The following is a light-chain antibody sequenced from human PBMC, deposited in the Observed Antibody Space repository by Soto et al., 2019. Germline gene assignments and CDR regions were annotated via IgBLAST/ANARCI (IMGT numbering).Light chain of an antibody. CDR3: KSYDTSMRALYV. V-gene: IGLV1-40*01. CDR1: NSNIGAGYD. J-gene: IGLJ1*01. CDR2: GNS. Sequence: QSVLTQPPSVSGAPGQRVTISCTGSNSNIGAGYDVHWYQLLPGTAPKLLIYGNSNRPSGVPDRFSGSKSGTSASLAITGLQAEDEADYYCKSYDTSMRALYVLGTGTKVTVL.